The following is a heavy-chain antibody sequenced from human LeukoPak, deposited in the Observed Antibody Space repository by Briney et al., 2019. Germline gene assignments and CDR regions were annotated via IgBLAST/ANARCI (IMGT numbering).Heavy chain of an antibody. CDR3: TPLFPENVVGATAFHH. Sequence: GGSLRLSCAASGFTFTNAWMNWVRQAPGKGLEWVGRIKKKTDGGTTDYAAPVKGRFTISRHDSKDTLYLQMNSLKTADTAVYYCTPLFPENVVGATAFHHWGQGTLVTVSS. CDR1: GFTFTNAW. J-gene: IGHJ1*01. D-gene: IGHD1-26*01. CDR2: IKKKTDGGTT. V-gene: IGHV3-15*01.